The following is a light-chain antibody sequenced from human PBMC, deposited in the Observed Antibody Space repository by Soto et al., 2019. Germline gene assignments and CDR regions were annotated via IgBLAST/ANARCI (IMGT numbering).Light chain of an antibody. CDR3: QAWDSSTEEV. V-gene: IGLV3-1*01. Sequence: SYELTQPPSVSVSPGQTASITCSGDKLGDKYACWYQQKPGQSPVLVIYQDSKRPSGIPERFSGSNSGITATLTISGTQAMDEADYYCQAWDSSTEEVFGGGTKLTVL. CDR2: QDS. CDR1: KLGDKY. J-gene: IGLJ2*01.